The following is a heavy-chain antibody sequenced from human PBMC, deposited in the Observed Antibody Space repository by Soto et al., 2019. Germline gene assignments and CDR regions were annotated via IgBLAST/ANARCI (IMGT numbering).Heavy chain of an antibody. D-gene: IGHD4-17*01. CDR2: ISSSSSYI. J-gene: IGHJ6*02. Sequence: GGSLSLSCAASGFTFSSYSMNWVRQAPGKGLEWVSSISSSSSYIYYADSVKGRFTISRDNAKNSLYLQMNSLRAEDTAVYYCARAGLPPYYYYGMDVWGQGTTVTVSS. V-gene: IGHV3-21*01. CDR1: GFTFSSYS. CDR3: ARAGLPPYYYYGMDV.